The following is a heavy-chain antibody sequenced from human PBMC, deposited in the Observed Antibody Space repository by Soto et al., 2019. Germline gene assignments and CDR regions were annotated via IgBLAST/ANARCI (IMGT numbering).Heavy chain of an antibody. J-gene: IGHJ4*02. Sequence: SETLSLTCGVSGGSFSGFYWSWIRQPPGTGLEWIGEINHSGSTNYNPSLKSRVTVSVDTSKSQFSLKLSSVTAADTAIYYCARRQSYYDTSGYYSYSFDYWRQGTLVTVSS. CDR3: ARRQSYYDTSGYYSYSFDY. CDR2: INHSGST. D-gene: IGHD3-22*01. CDR1: GGSFSGFY. V-gene: IGHV4-34*01.